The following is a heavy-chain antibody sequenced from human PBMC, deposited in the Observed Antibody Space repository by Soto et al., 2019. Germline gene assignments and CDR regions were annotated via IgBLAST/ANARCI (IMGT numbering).Heavy chain of an antibody. V-gene: IGHV4-34*01. D-gene: IGHD3-3*01. CDR3: ARGFGFWSGQPARPIDY. J-gene: IGHJ4*02. Sequence: SETLSLTCAVYGGSFSGYHWSGIRQPPGKGLEWIGEINHSGSTSYNPSLKSRVTISVDTSKNQFSLKLSSVTAADTAVYYCARGFGFWSGQPARPIDYWGQGTLVPVSS. CDR2: INHSGST. CDR1: GGSFSGYH.